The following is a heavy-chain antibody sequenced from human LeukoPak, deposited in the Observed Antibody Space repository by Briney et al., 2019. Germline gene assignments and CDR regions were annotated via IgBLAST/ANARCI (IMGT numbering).Heavy chain of an antibody. CDR2: IIPIFGTA. CDR1: GGIFSSYA. CDR3: ARDRFTRYSHGYFQH. D-gene: IGHD2-15*01. J-gene: IGHJ1*01. V-gene: IGHV1-69*05. Sequence: GASVKVSCKASGGIFSSYAISWVRQAPGQGLEWMGRIIPIFGTANYAQIFQDRVTITMDESTSTAYMELSSLRFEDTAVYYCARDRFTRYSHGYFQHWGQGTLVTVSS.